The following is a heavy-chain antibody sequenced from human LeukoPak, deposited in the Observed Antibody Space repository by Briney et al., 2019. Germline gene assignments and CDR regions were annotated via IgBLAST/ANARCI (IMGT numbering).Heavy chain of an antibody. CDR2: ISSNGGST. D-gene: IGHD1-26*01. CDR3: ARGKSGSFRGYFDY. J-gene: IGHJ4*02. Sequence: PGGSLRLSCAASGFTFSSYAMHWVRQAPGKGLEYVSAISSNGGSTYYANSVKGRFTISRDNSKNTLYLQMGSLRAEDMAVYYCARGKSGSFRGYFDYWGQGTLVTVSS. V-gene: IGHV3-64*01. CDR1: GFTFSSYA.